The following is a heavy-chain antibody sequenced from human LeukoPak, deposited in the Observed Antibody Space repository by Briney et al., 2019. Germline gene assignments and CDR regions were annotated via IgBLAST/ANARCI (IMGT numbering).Heavy chain of an antibody. Sequence: GGSLRLSCAASGFTFSSYGMSWVRQAPGKGLEWVSGISASSSFIYYADSVKGRFTISRDNSKNSLYLQMNSLRAEDTAVYYCARFGSSSGYYYMDVWGKGTTVTVSS. CDR3: ARFGSSSGYYYMDV. CDR2: ISASSSFI. D-gene: IGHD6-6*01. V-gene: IGHV3-21*01. CDR1: GFTFSSYG. J-gene: IGHJ6*03.